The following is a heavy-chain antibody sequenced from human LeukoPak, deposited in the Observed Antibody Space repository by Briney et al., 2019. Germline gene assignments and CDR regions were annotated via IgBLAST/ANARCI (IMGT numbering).Heavy chain of an antibody. V-gene: IGHV1-58*02. D-gene: IGHD2-2*01. Sequence: SVKVSCKASGFTFTSSAMQWVRQARGQRLEWIGWIVVGSGNTNYAQKFQERVTITRDMSTSTAYMELSSLRSEDTAVYYCAAGSFYCSSTSCYYYYYGMDVWGQGTTVTVSS. CDR1: GFTFTSSA. CDR3: AAGSFYCSSTSCYYYYYGMDV. J-gene: IGHJ6*02. CDR2: IVVGSGNT.